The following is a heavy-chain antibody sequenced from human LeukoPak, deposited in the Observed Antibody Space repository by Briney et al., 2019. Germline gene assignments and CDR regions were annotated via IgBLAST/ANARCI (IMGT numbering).Heavy chain of an antibody. Sequence: NPSETLSLTCAVYGGSFSGYYWSWIRQPPGKGLEWIGEINHSGSTNYNPSLKSRVTISVDTSKNQFSLKLSSVTAADTAVYYCARVGWSGYYHTGPFDYWGQGTLVTVSS. V-gene: IGHV4-34*01. CDR2: INHSGST. J-gene: IGHJ4*02. CDR1: GGSFSGYY. D-gene: IGHD3-3*01. CDR3: ARVGWSGYYHTGPFDY.